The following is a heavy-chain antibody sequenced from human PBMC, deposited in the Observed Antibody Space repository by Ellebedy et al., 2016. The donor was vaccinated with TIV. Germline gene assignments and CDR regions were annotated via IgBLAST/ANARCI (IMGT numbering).Heavy chain of an antibody. D-gene: IGHD4-23*01. J-gene: IGHJ5*01. V-gene: IGHV3-21*01. CDR2: ISSSSSYI. CDR1: GFTFSSYS. CDR3: ARAGSTVVLRNNWFDS. Sequence: GESLKISXAASGFTFSSYSMNWVRQAPGKGLEWVSSISSSSSYIYYADSVKGRFTISRDNAKNSLYLQMNSLRAEDTAVYYCARAGSTVVLRNNWFDSWGQGTLVTVSS.